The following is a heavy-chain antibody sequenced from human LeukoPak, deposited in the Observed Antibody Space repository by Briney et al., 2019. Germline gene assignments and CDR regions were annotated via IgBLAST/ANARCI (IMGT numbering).Heavy chain of an antibody. CDR2: IKNDGSST. Sequence: GGSLRLSCAASGFHFSNYWMHWVRQAPGKGLVWVSHIKNDGSSTSYADSVKGRFTISRDNAKNTVYLQMNSLRDEDTAVYYCARARYDYRLPVDPWGQGTLVTVSS. CDR3: ARARYDYRLPVDP. D-gene: IGHD5-12*01. V-gene: IGHV3-74*01. J-gene: IGHJ5*02. CDR1: GFHFSNYW.